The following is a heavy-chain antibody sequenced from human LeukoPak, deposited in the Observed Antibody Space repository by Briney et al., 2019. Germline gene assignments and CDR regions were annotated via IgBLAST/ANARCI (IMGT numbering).Heavy chain of an antibody. J-gene: IGHJ4*02. D-gene: IGHD2-2*01. CDR2: INHSGST. V-gene: IGHV4-34*01. CDR3: ARVADEVVVVPAVRRVHFDY. Sequence: SETLSLTCAVYGGSFSGYYWSWIRQPPGKGLEWIGEINHSGSTNYNPSLKSRVTISVDTSKNQFSLKLSSVTAADTAVYYCARVADEVVVVPAVRRVHFDYWGQGTLVTVSS. CDR1: GGSFSGYY.